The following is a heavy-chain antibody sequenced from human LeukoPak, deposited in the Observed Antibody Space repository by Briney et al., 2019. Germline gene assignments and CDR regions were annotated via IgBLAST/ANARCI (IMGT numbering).Heavy chain of an antibody. J-gene: IGHJ4*02. D-gene: IGHD2-2*01. V-gene: IGHV3-48*01. CDR3: ARKFCISTSCYDDY. CDR2: ISSSSTTI. Sequence: GGSLRLSCAASGFTFSSYSMNWVRQAPGKGLEWVSYISSSSTTIYYADSVKARFTISRDNAKNSLYLQMNSLRAEDTAVYYCARKFCISTSCYDDYWGQGTLVTVSS. CDR1: GFTFSSYS.